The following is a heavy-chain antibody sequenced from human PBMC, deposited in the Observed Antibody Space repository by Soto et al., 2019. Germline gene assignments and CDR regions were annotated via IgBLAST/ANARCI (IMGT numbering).Heavy chain of an antibody. CDR1: GFTFSSYG. CDR2: IWYDGSNK. CDR3: ARVGDYGDYGVYGYYMYV. J-gene: IGHJ6*03. Sequence: QVQLVESGGGVVQPGRSLRLSCAASGFTFSSYGMHWVRQAPGKGLEWVAVIWYDGSNKYYADSVKGRFTISRDNSNNTLYLQMNSLRAEDTAVYYCARVGDYGDYGVYGYYMYVWGKGTTVTVSS. D-gene: IGHD4-17*01. V-gene: IGHV3-33*01.